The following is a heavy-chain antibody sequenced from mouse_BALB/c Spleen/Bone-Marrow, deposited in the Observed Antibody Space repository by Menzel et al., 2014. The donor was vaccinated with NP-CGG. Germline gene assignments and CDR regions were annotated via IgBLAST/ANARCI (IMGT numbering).Heavy chain of an antibody. D-gene: IGHD2-1*01. CDR2: INPSNGTN. Sequence: QVQLQQSGAELVKPGASVKLSCKASGCTFTSYYMFWVKQRPGQGLEWIGGINPSNGTNNFNEKFKSQATLTVGKSSSTAYMQLSSLTSEDSAVYYCSRGGNFDVMDYWGQGTSVTVSS. V-gene: IGHV1S81*02. CDR3: SRGGNFDVMDY. CDR1: GCTFTSYY. J-gene: IGHJ4*01.